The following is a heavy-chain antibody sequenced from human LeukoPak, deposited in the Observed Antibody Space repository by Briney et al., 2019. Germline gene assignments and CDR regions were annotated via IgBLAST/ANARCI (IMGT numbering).Heavy chain of an antibody. Sequence: GASVKVSCKASGGTFSSYAISWVRQAPGQGLEWMGRITPILGIANYAQKFQGRVTITADKSTSTAYMELSSLRSEDTAVYCCAREPGLLWFGELLPTRWFDPWGQGTLVTVSS. D-gene: IGHD3-10*01. CDR2: ITPILGIA. V-gene: IGHV1-69*04. J-gene: IGHJ5*02. CDR3: AREPGLLWFGELLPTRWFDP. CDR1: GGTFSSYA.